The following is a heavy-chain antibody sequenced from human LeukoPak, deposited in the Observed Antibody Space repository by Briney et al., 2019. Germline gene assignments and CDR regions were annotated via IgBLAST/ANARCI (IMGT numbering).Heavy chain of an antibody. J-gene: IGHJ4*02. Sequence: GGSLRLSCAASGFTFSSYWMHWVRQATGKGLEWVSAIGPTGDTYYLGSVKGRFTISRENAKHSLYLQMNSLRAEDTALYYCARAKPGGSGSDYGDRNIDYWGQGTLVTVSS. CDR3: ARAKPGGSGSDYGDRNIDY. CDR1: GFTFSSYW. CDR2: IGPTGDT. V-gene: IGHV3-13*01. D-gene: IGHD4-17*01.